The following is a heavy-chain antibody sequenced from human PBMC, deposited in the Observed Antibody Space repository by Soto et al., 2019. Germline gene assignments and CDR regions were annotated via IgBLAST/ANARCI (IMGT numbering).Heavy chain of an antibody. CDR3: ARVKVVGDIVVVVAATATFDY. V-gene: IGHV1-18*01. D-gene: IGHD2-15*01. CDR2: ISAYNGNT. J-gene: IGHJ4*02. Sequence: ASVKVCCKASGYTFTSYGISWVRQAPGQGLEWMGWISAYNGNTNYAQKLQGRVTMTTDTSTSTAYMELRSLRSDDTAVYYCARVKVVGDIVVVVAATATFDYWGQGTLVTVSS. CDR1: GYTFTSYG.